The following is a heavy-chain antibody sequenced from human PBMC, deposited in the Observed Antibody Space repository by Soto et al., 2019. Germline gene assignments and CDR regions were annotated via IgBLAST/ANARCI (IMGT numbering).Heavy chain of an antibody. CDR3: ARGRLGFWSGYYERVYYFDY. Sequence: PSETLSLTCAVYGGSFSGYYWSWIRQPPGKGLEWIGEINHSGSTNYNPSLKSRVTISVDTSKNQFSLKLSSVTAADTAVYYCARGRLGFWSGYYERVYYFDYWGQGTLVTVSS. CDR2: INHSGST. CDR1: GGSFSGYY. D-gene: IGHD3-3*01. J-gene: IGHJ4*02. V-gene: IGHV4-34*01.